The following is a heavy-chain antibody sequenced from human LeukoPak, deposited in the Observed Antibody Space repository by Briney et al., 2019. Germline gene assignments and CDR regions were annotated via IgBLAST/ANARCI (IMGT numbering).Heavy chain of an antibody. Sequence: GGSLRLSCAASGFTFSSYWMSWVRQAPGKGLEWVANIKQDGSEKYYVDSVKGRFTISRDNAKNSLYLQMNSLRAEDTAAYYCASLLTTYYDFWSGYYTEYFDYWGQGTLVTVSS. V-gene: IGHV3-7*01. D-gene: IGHD3-3*01. J-gene: IGHJ4*02. CDR2: IKQDGSEK. CDR1: GFTFSSYW. CDR3: ASLLTTYYDFWSGYYTEYFDY.